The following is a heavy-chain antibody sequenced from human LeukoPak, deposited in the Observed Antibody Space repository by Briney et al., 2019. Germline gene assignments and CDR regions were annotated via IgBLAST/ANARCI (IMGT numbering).Heavy chain of an antibody. J-gene: IGHJ4*02. V-gene: IGHV1-69*05. CDR3: ARGYGGATTFHY. CDR1: GGTFSSYA. D-gene: IGHD1-26*01. Sequence: SVKVSCKVSGGTFSSYAISWVRQAPGQGLEWMGGIIPIFGTANYAQKFQGRVTITTDESTNTTYMELSSLRSEDTAVYYCARGYGGATTFHYWGQETLVTVSS. CDR2: IIPIFGTA.